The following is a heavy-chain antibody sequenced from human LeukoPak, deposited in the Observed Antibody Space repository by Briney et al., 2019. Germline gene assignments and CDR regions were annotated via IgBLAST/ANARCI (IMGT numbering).Heavy chain of an antibody. J-gene: IGHJ6*03. D-gene: IGHD6-13*01. CDR3: ARDMAVPGISYYYYYMDV. CDR2: IYRSGST. V-gene: IGHV4-61*02. Sequence: SETLSLTCTVSGGSISSSSYYWSWIRQPAGKGLEWIGRIYRSGSTNYNPSLQSRVSISVDTSKNQFSLKLSSVTAADTAVYYCARDMAVPGISYYYYYMDVWGKGTTVTISS. CDR1: GGSISSSSYY.